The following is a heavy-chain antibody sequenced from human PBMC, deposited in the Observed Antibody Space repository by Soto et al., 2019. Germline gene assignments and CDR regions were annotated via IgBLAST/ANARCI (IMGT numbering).Heavy chain of an antibody. D-gene: IGHD3-22*01. Sequence: QITLKESGPTLVKPTQTLTLTCTFSGFSLSTSGVGVGWIRQPPGKALEWLALIYWDDDKRYSPSLKSRLTITKDTSKNQVVLTITNMDPVDTATYYCAHIHSSGYPPGGGFDIWGQGTMVTVSS. CDR1: GFSLSTSGVG. V-gene: IGHV2-5*02. J-gene: IGHJ3*02. CDR3: AHIHSSGYPPGGGFDI. CDR2: IYWDDDK.